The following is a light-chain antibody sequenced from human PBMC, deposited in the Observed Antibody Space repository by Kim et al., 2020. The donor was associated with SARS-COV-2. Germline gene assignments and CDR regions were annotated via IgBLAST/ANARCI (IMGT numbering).Light chain of an antibody. J-gene: IGKJ1*01. V-gene: IGKV1-39*01. CDR1: QSISSY. Sequence: ASVGDRVTITCRASQSISSYLNWYQQKPGKAPKLLIYAASSLQSGVPSRFSGSGSGTDFTLTISSLQPDDFATYYCQQYNSYTWTFGQGTKVDIK. CDR3: QQYNSYTWT. CDR2: AAS.